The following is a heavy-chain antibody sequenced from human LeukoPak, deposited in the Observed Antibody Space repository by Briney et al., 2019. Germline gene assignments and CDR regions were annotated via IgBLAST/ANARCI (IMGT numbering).Heavy chain of an antibody. CDR3: ARGQLLLDY. CDR2: IYYSGGT. CDR1: GGSISSHY. Sequence: SETLSLTCTVSGGSISSHYWSWIRQPPGKGLEWIGYIYYSGGTNYNPSLKSRVTISVDTSKNQFSLKLSSVTAADTAVYYCARGQLLLDYWGQGTLVTVSS. J-gene: IGHJ4*02. D-gene: IGHD2-2*01. V-gene: IGHV4-59*11.